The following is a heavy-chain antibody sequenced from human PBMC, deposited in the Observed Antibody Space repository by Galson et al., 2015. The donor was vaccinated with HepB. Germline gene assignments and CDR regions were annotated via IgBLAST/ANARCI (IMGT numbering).Heavy chain of an antibody. V-gene: IGHV3-21*01. CDR3: ARVGDRQLPFDY. D-gene: IGHD4-17*01. CDR2: ISISRNYI. Sequence: SLRLSCAASGFTFSSYSMNWVRQAPGKGLEWVSSISISRNYIYYADSVKGRFTISRDNAKNSLYLRMNSLTAVDTALYYCARVGDRQLPFDYWGQGTLVTVSS. J-gene: IGHJ4*02. CDR1: GFTFSSYS.